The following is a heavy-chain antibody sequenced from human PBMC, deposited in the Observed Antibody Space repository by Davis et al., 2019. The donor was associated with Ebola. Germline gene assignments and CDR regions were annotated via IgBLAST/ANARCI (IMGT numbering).Heavy chain of an antibody. V-gene: IGHV5-51*01. CDR2: IYPGDSDT. J-gene: IGHJ2*01. D-gene: IGHD3-10*01. CDR3: ARLTYGSGSYDPGANYRYFDL. CDR1: GYSFTSYW. Sequence: GESLKISCKGSGYSFTSYWIGWVRQMPGKGLEWMGIIYPGDSDTRYSPSFQGQVTIPADKSISTAYLQWSSLKASDTAMYYCARLTYGSGSYDPGANYRYFDLWGRGTLVTVSS.